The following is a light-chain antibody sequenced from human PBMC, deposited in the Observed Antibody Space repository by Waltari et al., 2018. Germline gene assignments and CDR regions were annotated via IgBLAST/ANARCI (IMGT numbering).Light chain of an antibody. Sequence: DIQMTQSPSSLSASVGDRVTITCRASRTISIYLNGYQPKPGKAPKLLTYTASTLQPGVPSRFSGSGSGTDFTLTISSLQPEDFATYYCQQSHSTPLTFGGGTKVEIK. CDR1: RTISIY. CDR3: QQSHSTPLT. V-gene: IGKV1-39*01. CDR2: TAS. J-gene: IGKJ4*01.